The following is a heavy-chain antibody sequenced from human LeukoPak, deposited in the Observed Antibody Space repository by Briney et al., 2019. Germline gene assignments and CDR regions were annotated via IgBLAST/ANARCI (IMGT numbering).Heavy chain of an antibody. V-gene: IGHV3-7*05. J-gene: IGHJ5*02. CDR2: IKEDGSET. CDR3: ARDVGRFCTRGSCFSDA. Sequence: GGSLRLSCAGSGFQFNTYWISWIRQAPGKGLQWLGNIKEDGSETYYVGSLKGRLTISRDNAKNSSFLEMSGLGVEDTAVYYCARDVGRFCTRGSCFSDAWGQGTLVTVSS. D-gene: IGHD2-15*01. CDR1: GFQFNTYW.